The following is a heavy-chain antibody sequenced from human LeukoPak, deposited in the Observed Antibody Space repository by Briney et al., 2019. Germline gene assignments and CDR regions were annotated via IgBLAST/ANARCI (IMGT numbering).Heavy chain of an antibody. CDR3: ARSEGYYSSGYYDS. CDR1: GFTFSDYY. V-gene: IGHV3-11*06. J-gene: IGHJ5*01. D-gene: IGHD3-22*01. CDR2: ISTSSSHT. Sequence: PGGSLGLSCAASGFTFSDYYMNWIRQAPGKGLEWISYISTSSSHTDYADSVKGRFTISRDNAKNSLYLQMNNLRAEDTAVYYCARSEGYYSSGYYDSWGRGTLVTVSS.